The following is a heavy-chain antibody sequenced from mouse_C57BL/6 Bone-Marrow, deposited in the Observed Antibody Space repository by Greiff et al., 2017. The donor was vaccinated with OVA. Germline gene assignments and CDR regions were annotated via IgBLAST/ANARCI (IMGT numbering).Heavy chain of an antibody. Sequence: EVQLVESGGGLVQPKGSLKLSCAASGFTFNTYAMHWVRQAPGQGLEWVARIRSKSSNYATYYADSVKDRLTISREESQSMLYLRMNNRKTEDTAVYYCGRGRKGIYYEGDYWGQGTSVTVSS. V-gene: IGHV10-3*01. CDR1: GFTFNTYA. D-gene: IGHD1-1*01. J-gene: IGHJ4*01. CDR2: IRSKSSNYAT. CDR3: GRGRKGIYYEGDY.